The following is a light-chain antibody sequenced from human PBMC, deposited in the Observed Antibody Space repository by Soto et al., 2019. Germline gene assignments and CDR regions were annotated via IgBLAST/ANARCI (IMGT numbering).Light chain of an antibody. CDR2: SAS. V-gene: IGKV3-15*01. CDR1: QSVYSN. CDR3: QQYNNWPRT. J-gene: IGKJ1*01. Sequence: IVMTQSPATLSVSPGERATLSCRASQSVYSNLAWYQQKPGQAPRLLIYSASTRATGVPARFSGSGSGTEFTVTISSLQSEDFAVYYCQQYNNWPRTFGQGTKV.